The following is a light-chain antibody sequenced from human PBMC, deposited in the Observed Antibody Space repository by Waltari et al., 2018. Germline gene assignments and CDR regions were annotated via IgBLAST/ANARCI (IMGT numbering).Light chain of an antibody. V-gene: IGKV1-12*01. CDR3: QQGSSFPPT. CDR1: QGISTW. J-gene: IGKJ1*01. CDR2: AAS. Sequence: IQMTQSPSSVSASVGDRVTITCRARQGISTWLAWYQQKTGKAAKLLIYAASTLQSGVPSRFSGSGSGTDFTLTISGLHPEDFATYFCQQGSSFPPTFGHGTRV.